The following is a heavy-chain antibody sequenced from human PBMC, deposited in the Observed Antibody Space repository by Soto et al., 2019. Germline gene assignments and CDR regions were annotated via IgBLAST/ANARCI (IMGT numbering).Heavy chain of an antibody. CDR1: GFTFSSYA. Sequence: GGSLRLSCAASGFTFSSYAMHWVRQAPGKGLEYVSAISSNGGSTYYADSVKGRFTISRDNSKNTLYLQMGSLRAEDMAVYYCARERKGTGMDVWGQGTTVTVSS. V-gene: IGHV3-64*02. CDR2: ISSNGGST. J-gene: IGHJ6*02. CDR3: ARERKGTGMDV.